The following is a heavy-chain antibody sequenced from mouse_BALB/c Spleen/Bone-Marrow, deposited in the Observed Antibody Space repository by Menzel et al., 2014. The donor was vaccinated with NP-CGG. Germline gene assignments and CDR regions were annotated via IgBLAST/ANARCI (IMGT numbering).Heavy chain of an antibody. CDR1: GYTFTDYE. J-gene: IGHJ4*01. CDR3: RAYYRYDGYAMDY. D-gene: IGHD2-14*01. Sequence: VQLQQSGAELVRPGASVTLSCKAPGYTFTDYEMHWVKQTPVHGLEWIGAIDPETGGTAYNQKFKGKATLTADKSSSTAYMELRSLTSEDSAVYYCRAYYRYDGYAMDYWGQGTSATVSS. CDR2: IDPETGGT. V-gene: IGHV1-15*01.